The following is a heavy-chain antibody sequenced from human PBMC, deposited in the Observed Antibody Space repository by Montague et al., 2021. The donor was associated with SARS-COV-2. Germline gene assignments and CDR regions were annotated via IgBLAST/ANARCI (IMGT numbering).Heavy chain of an antibody. D-gene: IGHD3-22*01. CDR3: AREKYYFDSSGLRNDYFDY. V-gene: IGHV4-59*01. J-gene: IGHJ4*02. Sequence: SETLSLTCNVSGGSFTLYYWSWIRQTPGRGLEWIGLIYYSGSTIYSPSLKSRVTMSVDTSKNQFSLRLTSVTAADTAVYYCAREKYYFDSSGLRNDYFDYWGQGILVTVSS. CDR1: GGSFTLYY. CDR2: IYYSGST.